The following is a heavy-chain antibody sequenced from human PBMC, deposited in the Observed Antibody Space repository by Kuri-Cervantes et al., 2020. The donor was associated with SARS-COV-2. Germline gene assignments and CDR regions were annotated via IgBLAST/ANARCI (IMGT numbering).Heavy chain of an antibody. CDR1: GFPLTTSGMR. V-gene: IGHV2-70*04. D-gene: IGHD3-16*02. Sequence: SGPTLVHPTPPLTLTCTFSGFPLTTSGMRVSWIRQPPGKALEWLARIDWDDDKFYSTSLKTRLTISKDASKNQVVLTMTNMDPVDTATYYCARIQCKITFGGGIALIPAYWGQGTLVTVSS. CDR3: ARIQCKITFGGGIALIPAY. CDR2: IDWDDDK. J-gene: IGHJ4*02.